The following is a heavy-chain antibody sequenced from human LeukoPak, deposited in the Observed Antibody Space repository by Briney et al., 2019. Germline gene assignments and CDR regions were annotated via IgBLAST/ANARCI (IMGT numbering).Heavy chain of an antibody. J-gene: IGHJ4*02. V-gene: IGHV6-1*01. Sequence: QTLSLTCAISGDSVSSNTAAWNWIRQSPSRGLEWLGRTYYRSKRYNDYAVSGKSRVTINPDTSKNQFSLQLNSVTPEDTAMYYCARTAIGGNYFDYWGQGTLVTVSS. D-gene: IGHD1-26*01. CDR3: ARTAIGGNYFDY. CDR1: GDSVSSNTAA. CDR2: TYYRSKRYN.